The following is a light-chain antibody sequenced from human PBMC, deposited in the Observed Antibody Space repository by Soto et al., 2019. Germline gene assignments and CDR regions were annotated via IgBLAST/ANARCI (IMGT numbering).Light chain of an antibody. CDR3: QQYGSSPWT. J-gene: IGKJ1*01. Sequence: EIVLTQSPGTLSLSRGEEATLSWRASQSVGSSYLAWYQQKPGQAPRLLIYGASSRATGIPDRFSGSGSGTDFTLTISRLEPEDFAVYYCQQYGSSPWTFGQGTKVDIK. CDR1: QSVGSSY. CDR2: GAS. V-gene: IGKV3-20*01.